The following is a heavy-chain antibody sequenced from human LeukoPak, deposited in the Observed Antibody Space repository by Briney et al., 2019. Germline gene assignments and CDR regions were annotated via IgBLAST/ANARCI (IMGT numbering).Heavy chain of an antibody. CDR3: ARDTVSSSWEIYYYYYGMDV. V-gene: IGHV1-18*01. Sequence: ASVKVSCKASGYTFISYGISWVRQAPGQGLEWMGWISAYNGNTNYAQKLQGRVTMTTDTSTSTAYMELRSLRSDDTAVYYCARDTVSSSWEIYYYYYGMDVWGQGTTVTVSS. CDR1: GYTFISYG. CDR2: ISAYNGNT. D-gene: IGHD6-13*01. J-gene: IGHJ6*02.